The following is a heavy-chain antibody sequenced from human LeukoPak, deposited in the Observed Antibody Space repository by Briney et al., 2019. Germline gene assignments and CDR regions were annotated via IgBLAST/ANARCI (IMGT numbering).Heavy chain of an antibody. V-gene: IGHV1-24*01. J-gene: IGHJ4*02. CDR1: GDTLTELS. D-gene: IGHD6-19*01. CDR3: ATGPPSGWQWLVRLDY. CDR2: FDPEDGET. Sequence: ASVKVSCKVSGDTLTELSMHWVRQAPGKGLEWMGGFDPEDGETIYAQKFQGRVTMTEDTSTDTAYMELSSLRSEDTAVYYCATGPPSGWQWLVRLDYWGQGTLVTVSS.